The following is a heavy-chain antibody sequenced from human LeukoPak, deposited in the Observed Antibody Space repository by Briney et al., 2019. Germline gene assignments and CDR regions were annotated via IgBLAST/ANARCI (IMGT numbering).Heavy chain of an antibody. V-gene: IGHV3-66*01. CDR1: GLTVSSNY. CDR3: ASKLTTGY. Sequence: GGSLRLSCVVSGLTVSSNYMSWVRQAPGKGLEWVSVIYSGGTTNYAHSVKGRFIVYRDNSKNTLYLQMNSLRAEDTAVYYCASKLTTGYWGQGTLVTVSS. D-gene: IGHD4-17*01. CDR2: IYSGGTT. J-gene: IGHJ4*02.